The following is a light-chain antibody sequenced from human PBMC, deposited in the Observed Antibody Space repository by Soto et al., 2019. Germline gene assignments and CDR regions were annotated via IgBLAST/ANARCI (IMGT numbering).Light chain of an antibody. Sequence: QSVLTQPPSVSEAPRQRVTISCSGSSSNIGNNAVNWYQQLPGKAPKLLIYYDDLLPSGVSDRFSGSKSGTSASLAISGLQSEDEADYYCAAWVDSLNGPVFGGGTQLTVL. V-gene: IGLV1-36*01. CDR1: SSNIGNNA. CDR3: AAWVDSLNGPV. CDR2: YDD. J-gene: IGLJ3*02.